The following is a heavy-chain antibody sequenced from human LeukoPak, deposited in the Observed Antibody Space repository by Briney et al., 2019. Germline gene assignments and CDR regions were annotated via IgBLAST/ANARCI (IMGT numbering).Heavy chain of an antibody. V-gene: IGHV1-2*02. Sequence: ASVKVSCKASGYTFTGYSLHWVRQAPGQGLEWMGWIDPNSGDTSYAQNFQGRVTMTSDTSITTAYMELSGLRSDDTAVYYCARRECSGGSCYSAGFDYWGQGTLVTVSS. CDR2: IDPNSGDT. CDR3: ARRECSGGSCYSAGFDY. J-gene: IGHJ4*02. CDR1: GYTFTGYS. D-gene: IGHD2-15*01.